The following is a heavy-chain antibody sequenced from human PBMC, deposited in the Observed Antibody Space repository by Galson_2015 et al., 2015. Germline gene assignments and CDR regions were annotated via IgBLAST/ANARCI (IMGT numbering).Heavy chain of an antibody. CDR2: ISYDGSNK. CDR1: GFTFSSYG. V-gene: IGHV3-30*03. J-gene: IGHJ4*02. CDR3: VRDSYDSSSGYFFDY. D-gene: IGHD3-22*01. Sequence: SLRLSCAASGFTFSSYGMHWVRQAPGKGLEWVAVISYDGSNKYYADSVKGRFTISRDNSKNTLYLQMNSLRAEDTAVYYCVRDSYDSSSGYFFDYWGQGTLVTVSS.